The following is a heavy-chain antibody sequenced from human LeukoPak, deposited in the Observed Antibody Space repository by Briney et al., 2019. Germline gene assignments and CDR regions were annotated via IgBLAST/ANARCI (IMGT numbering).Heavy chain of an antibody. CDR3: AKDQWELLGSDY. D-gene: IGHD1-26*01. Sequence: GGSLRLSCAASGFTFSDYYMSWIRQAPGKGLEWVAVISYDGSNKYYADSVKGRFTISRDNSKNTLYLQMNSLRAENTAVYYCAKDQWELLGSDYWGQGTLVTVSS. CDR1: GFTFSDYY. CDR2: ISYDGSNK. V-gene: IGHV3-30*18. J-gene: IGHJ4*02.